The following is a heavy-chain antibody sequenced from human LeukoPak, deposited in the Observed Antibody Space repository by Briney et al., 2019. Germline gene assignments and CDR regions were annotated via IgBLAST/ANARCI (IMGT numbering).Heavy chain of an antibody. Sequence: IPSQTLSLTCTVSGDSISSGDYYWSWIRQPAGKGLEWIGRISSSGSTNYNPSLKSRVTISVDTSKNQFSLKLSSVTAADTAMYYCARGTLYSGWSYYFDYWGQGSQVTVSS. V-gene: IGHV4-61*02. CDR1: GDSISSGDYY. D-gene: IGHD6-19*01. CDR3: ARGTLYSGWSYYFDY. CDR2: ISSSGST. J-gene: IGHJ4*02.